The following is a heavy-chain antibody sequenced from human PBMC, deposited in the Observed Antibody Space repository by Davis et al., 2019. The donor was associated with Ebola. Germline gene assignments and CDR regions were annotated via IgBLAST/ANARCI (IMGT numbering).Heavy chain of an antibody. CDR1: GGSISSSNW. D-gene: IGHD1-14*01. CDR3: ARHRYRARGDYSYGMDV. J-gene: IGHJ6*02. V-gene: IGHV4-4*02. CDR2: IYHSGST. Sequence: MPSETLSLTCAVSGGSISSSNWWRWARQPPGKWLEWIGEIYHSGSTNYNPSLKSRVTISVDTSKNQFSLKLSSVTAADTAVYYCARHRYRARGDYSYGMDVWGQGTTVTVSS.